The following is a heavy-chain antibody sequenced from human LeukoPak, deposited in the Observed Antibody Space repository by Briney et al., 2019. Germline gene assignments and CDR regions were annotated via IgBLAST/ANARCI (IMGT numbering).Heavy chain of an antibody. CDR2: IRGDGSVN. D-gene: IGHD3-22*01. CDR3: SRDANYYDSSRHYFDAFDI. Sequence: GGSLRLSCAASGFTFSKYWMTWVRQAPGKDLERVANIRGDGSVNYLLDSVKGRFTISRDNVKNSLSLEMNNLRAEDTAVYYCSRDANYYDSSRHYFDAFDIWGQGTMFTVSS. J-gene: IGHJ3*02. CDR1: GFTFSKYW. V-gene: IGHV3-7*01.